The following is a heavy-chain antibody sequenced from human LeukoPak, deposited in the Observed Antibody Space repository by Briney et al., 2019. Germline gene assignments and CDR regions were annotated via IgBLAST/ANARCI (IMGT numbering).Heavy chain of an antibody. J-gene: IGHJ4*02. CDR3: ARGVGSSWPTNFDY. Sequence: SETLSLTCAVYGGSFSGYYWSWIRRPPGKGLEWIGEINHSGSTNYNPPLKSRVTISVDTSKNQFSLKLSSVTAADTAVYYCARGVGSSWPTNFDYWGQGTLVTVSS. V-gene: IGHV4-34*01. CDR2: INHSGST. D-gene: IGHD6-13*01. CDR1: GGSFSGYY.